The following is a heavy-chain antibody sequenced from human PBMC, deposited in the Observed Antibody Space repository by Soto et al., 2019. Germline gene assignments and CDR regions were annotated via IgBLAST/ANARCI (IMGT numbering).Heavy chain of an antibody. CDR3: ARVIVEYYDILTGLGGMDV. D-gene: IGHD3-9*01. CDR1: GFIFSSYA. Sequence: GSLRLSCAASGFIFSSYAMHWARQAPGKGLEWVAIMSFDGSNKYYADSVKGRFTISRDNSKNTLYLQMNSLRAEDTAVYYCARVIVEYYDILTGLGGMDVWGQGTTVTVSS. CDR2: MSFDGSNK. V-gene: IGHV3-30-3*01. J-gene: IGHJ6*02.